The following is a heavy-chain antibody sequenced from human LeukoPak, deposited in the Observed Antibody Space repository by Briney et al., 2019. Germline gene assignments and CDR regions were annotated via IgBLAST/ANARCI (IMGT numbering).Heavy chain of an antibody. Sequence: SETLSLTCAVYGGSFSGYYWSWIRQPPGKGLEWIGEINHSGSTNYNPSLKSRVTISVDTSKSQFSLKLSSVTAADTAVYYCARAAVAGQGNYFDYWGQGTLVTVSS. CDR2: INHSGST. V-gene: IGHV4-34*01. CDR3: ARAAVAGQGNYFDY. J-gene: IGHJ4*02. CDR1: GGSFSGYY. D-gene: IGHD6-19*01.